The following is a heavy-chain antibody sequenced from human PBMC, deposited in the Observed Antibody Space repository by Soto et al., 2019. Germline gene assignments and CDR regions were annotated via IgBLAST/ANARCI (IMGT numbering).Heavy chain of an antibody. CDR1: GFTFSDYG. Sequence: GGSLRLSCEASGFTFSDYGMTWVRQAPGEGLEWVAVISGGGQSTHYVDSVKGRFTISRDNSKNMVFLQMNSLRIEDTALYFCAKVGVATDGDYIWGQGTVVTVSS. CDR3: AKVGVATDGDYI. D-gene: IGHD3-3*01. V-gene: IGHV3-23*01. J-gene: IGHJ4*02. CDR2: ISGGGQST.